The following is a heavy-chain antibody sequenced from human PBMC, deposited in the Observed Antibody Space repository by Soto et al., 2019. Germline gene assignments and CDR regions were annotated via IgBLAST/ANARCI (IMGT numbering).Heavy chain of an antibody. Sequence: ASVKVSCKASGYAFTSYDINWVRQAPGQGLEWMGWMNPNSGNTGYAQKFQGRVTMTRNTSISTAYMELSSLRSEGTAVYYCARGLRDYDFWSGLLYYYMDVWGKGTTVTVSS. CDR2: MNPNSGNT. CDR1: GYAFTSYD. CDR3: ARGLRDYDFWSGLLYYYMDV. V-gene: IGHV1-8*01. J-gene: IGHJ6*03. D-gene: IGHD3-3*01.